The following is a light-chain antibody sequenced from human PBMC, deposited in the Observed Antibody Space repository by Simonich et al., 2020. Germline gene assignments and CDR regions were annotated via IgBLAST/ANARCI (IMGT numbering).Light chain of an antibody. CDR3: AIWYSSTWV. CDR1: SGINVGTYR. CDR2: YKSDSDK. V-gene: IGLV5-39*01. J-gene: IGLJ3*02. Sequence: QPVLTQPTSLSASPGASARFTCTLRSGINVGTYRIYRYQQKPGSLPRYLLGYKSDSDKQQGSGVPSRFSGSKDASTNSGLLLISGLQSEDEADYYCAIWYSSTWVFGGGTKLTVL.